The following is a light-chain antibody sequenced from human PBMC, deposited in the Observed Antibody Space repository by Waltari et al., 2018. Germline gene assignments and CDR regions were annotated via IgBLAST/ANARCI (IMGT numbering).Light chain of an antibody. J-gene: IGLJ3*02. CDR2: ENN. CDR1: SSNIGAGYH. V-gene: IGLV1-40*01. CDR3: SAWDYSLTWV. Sequence: QSVLTQPPSASGAPGQRVTISCTGSSSNIGAGYHASWYQQFPGTAPKLLIYENNKRPSGVSYRCSGSKSGASASLTITGLQSEDEADYFCSAWDYSLTWVFGGGTRLTV.